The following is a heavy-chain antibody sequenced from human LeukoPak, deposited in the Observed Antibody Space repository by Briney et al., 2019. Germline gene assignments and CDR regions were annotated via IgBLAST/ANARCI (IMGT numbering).Heavy chain of an antibody. CDR1: GFTFTSYP. J-gene: IGHJ4*02. CDR2: ISSSSSYI. CDR3: ASARPKGRGYDDY. Sequence: GGSLRLSCSASGFTFTSYPMNWVRQAPGKGLEWVSSISSSSSYIYYADSVKGRFTISRDNAKNSLYLQMNSLRAEDTAVYYCASARPKGRGYDDYWGQGTLVTVSS. D-gene: IGHD5-12*01. V-gene: IGHV3-21*01.